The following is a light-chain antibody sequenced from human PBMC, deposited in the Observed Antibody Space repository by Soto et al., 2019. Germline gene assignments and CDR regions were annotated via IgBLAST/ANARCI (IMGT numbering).Light chain of an antibody. Sequence: EAVLTQSPATLSLSPGERATLSCRASESVTRYLAWYQHRPGQAPRLLIYDASNRATGIPARFSGSGSGTDFTLTINSLEPEDFAVYYCQKHYTFGHGKRLEIK. V-gene: IGKV3-11*01. CDR2: DAS. CDR3: QKHYT. CDR1: ESVTRY. J-gene: IGKJ5*01.